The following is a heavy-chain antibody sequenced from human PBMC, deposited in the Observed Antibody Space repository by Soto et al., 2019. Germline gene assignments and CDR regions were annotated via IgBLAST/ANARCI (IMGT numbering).Heavy chain of an antibody. D-gene: IGHD7-27*01. CDR1: GGSISSSY. CDR2: IYYRGKT. V-gene: IGHV4-59*01. J-gene: IGHJ2*01. CDR3: ARVPDLGKWYFDL. Sequence: QVQLQESGPGLVKPSETLSLTCTVSGGSISSSYWTWIRQPPGKGLEWIGSIYYRGKTKYNPSLKSRVSMSVDTSKNQFSLKLSSVTAADTAVYYCARVPDLGKWYFDLWGRGTLVTVSS.